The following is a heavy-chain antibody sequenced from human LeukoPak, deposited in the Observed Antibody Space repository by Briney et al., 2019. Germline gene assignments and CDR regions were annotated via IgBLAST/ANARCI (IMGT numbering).Heavy chain of an antibody. CDR1: SGSITTYY. Sequence: SETLSLTCTVSSGSITTYYWSWLRQSPGKGLEWIGYIYSSGSTNYNPSLKSRITMSVDTSKNQFSLRLSSVTAADTAVHYCATLNIDSSSGWYFRYWGQGTQVTVPS. V-gene: IGHV4-59*01. CDR2: IYSSGST. D-gene: IGHD6-19*01. CDR3: ATLNIDSSSGWYFRY. J-gene: IGHJ4*02.